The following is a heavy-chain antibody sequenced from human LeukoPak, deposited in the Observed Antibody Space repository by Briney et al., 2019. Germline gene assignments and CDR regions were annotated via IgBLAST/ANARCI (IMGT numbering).Heavy chain of an antibody. J-gene: IGHJ4*02. D-gene: IGHD3-22*01. CDR2: ISGDGART. CDR3: AKGGLTTPLHY. CDR1: GFTFGSSA. Sequence: GGSLRLSCAASGFTFGSSAMSWVRQAPGGGLEWISSISGDGARTYYTNSVKGRLTISRDNPKNTLFLQVNSLRVEDTAVYYCAKGGLTTPLHYWGQGTLVTVSS. V-gene: IGHV3-23*01.